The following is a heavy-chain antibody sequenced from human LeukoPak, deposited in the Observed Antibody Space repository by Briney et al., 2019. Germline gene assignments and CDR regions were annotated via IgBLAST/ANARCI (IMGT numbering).Heavy chain of an antibody. CDR2: IYPGDSDT. J-gene: IGHJ4*02. CDR3: ARLYILNSEGLYYFDY. D-gene: IGHD3-9*01. CDR1: GYSFTNYC. Sequence: GESLKISCKGFGYSFTNYCLGWVRQMPGKGLESTGMIYPGDSDTRYSPPFQGQVTMSAHKSISADYLQWSSLKASDTAIYYCARLYILNSEGLYYFDYWGQGTLLTVSS. V-gene: IGHV5-51*01.